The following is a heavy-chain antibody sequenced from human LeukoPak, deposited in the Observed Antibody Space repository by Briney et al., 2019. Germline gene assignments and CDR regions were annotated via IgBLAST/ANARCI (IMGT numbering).Heavy chain of an antibody. J-gene: IGHJ4*02. CDR2: ISYIGST. V-gene: IGHV4-59*01. CDR1: GDSSSRYY. Sequence: SETLSLTCTVSGDSSSRYYWSWIRQPPGKGLEWIGYISYIGSTKYNPSLKSRVTISENVSKNQFSLKLSSVTAAGAAVYYCARGGAVVGFGYFDYWGQGTLVTVSS. D-gene: IGHD6-19*01. CDR3: ARGGAVVGFGYFDY.